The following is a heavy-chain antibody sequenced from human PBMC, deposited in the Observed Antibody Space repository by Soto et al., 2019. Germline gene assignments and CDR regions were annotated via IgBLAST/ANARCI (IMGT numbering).Heavy chain of an antibody. CDR3: VVMGNVAVSNPRSFDY. V-gene: IGHV1-69*18. J-gene: IGHJ4*02. D-gene: IGHD6-19*01. Sequence: QVQLVQSGAEVKKPGSSVKVSCKASGATFSGYAINWVRQAPGQGREWLGRIVPIFETLNYAERFQGRVAITADESTNTVYMELTNLTHEDTAVYYCVVMGNVAVSNPRSFDYWGQGTQVTVSS. CDR1: GATFSGYA. CDR2: IVPIFETL.